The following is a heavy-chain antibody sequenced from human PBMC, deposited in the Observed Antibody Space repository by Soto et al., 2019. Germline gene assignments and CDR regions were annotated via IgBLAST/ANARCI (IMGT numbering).Heavy chain of an antibody. V-gene: IGHV4-59*11. CDR3: AREGGDLGVDY. D-gene: IGHD2-21*02. Sequence: SATLSLTCTVFGVSISSHYWRWIRQPPGKGLEWIGYIYYSGSTNYNPSLKSRVTISVDTSKNQFSLKLSSVTAADTAVYYCAREGGDLGVDYWGQGTLVTVS. CDR2: IYYSGST. J-gene: IGHJ4*02. CDR1: GVSISSHY.